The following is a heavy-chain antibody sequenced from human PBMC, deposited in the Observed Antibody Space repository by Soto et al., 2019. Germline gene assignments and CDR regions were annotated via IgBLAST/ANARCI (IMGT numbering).Heavy chain of an antibody. CDR3: ASPGYCSDGTCYPHY. Sequence: QVQLQQWGAGLLKPSATLSLTCAVYGGSLSGSYWSWIRQPPGTGLEWIGEIHHSGCTYYNPSLKGRITFSVDTSIDQFSLKLNSVTAADTAVYYCASPGYCSDGTCYPHYSGQGTLVTVSS. V-gene: IGHV4-34*01. CDR2: IHHSGCT. D-gene: IGHD2-15*01. J-gene: IGHJ4*02. CDR1: GGSLSGSY.